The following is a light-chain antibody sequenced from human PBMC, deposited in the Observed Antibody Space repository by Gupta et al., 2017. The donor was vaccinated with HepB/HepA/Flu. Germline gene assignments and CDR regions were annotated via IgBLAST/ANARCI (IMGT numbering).Light chain of an antibody. CDR1: QSISSW. CDR3: QQYNSYWT. J-gene: IGKJ1*01. V-gene: IGKV1-5*03. CDR2: KAS. Sequence: DIQMTQSPSTLSASVGDRVTITCRASQSISSWLAWYQQKPGKAPNLLIYKASSLESGVPSRFSGSGSGTEFTLTISSLQPYDFATYYGQQYNSYWTFGQGTKVEIK.